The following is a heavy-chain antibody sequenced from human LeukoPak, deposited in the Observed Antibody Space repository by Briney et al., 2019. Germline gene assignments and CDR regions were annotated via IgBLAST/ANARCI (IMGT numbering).Heavy chain of an antibody. CDR2: ISHSGST. J-gene: IGHJ6*03. V-gene: IGHV4-38-2*01. D-gene: IGHD6-6*01. Sequence: PSETLSLTCSVSYSSFSSDYFWGWIRQPPGKGLEWIGSISHSGSTYYNPSLKSRVTISLDTSKNQFSLRLRSVTAADTAVYFCASLGGIAARPYYYYYMDVWGKGTTVTVSS. CDR1: YSSFSSDYF. CDR3: ASLGGIAARPYYYYYMDV.